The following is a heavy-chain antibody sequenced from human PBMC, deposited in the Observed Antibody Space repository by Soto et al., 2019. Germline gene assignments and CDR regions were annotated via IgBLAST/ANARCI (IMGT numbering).Heavy chain of an antibody. V-gene: IGHV1-58*01. Sequence: SAQVSFKASGFTFMSSAVQWVRQARGQRLEWVGWIVVASGNTNYAQKFQDRVTITRDMSTSTAYMDLRSLRSEDTAVYYCAADPMPTSYYYYDMDVWGQGTTVTVSS. CDR3: AADPMPTSYYYYDMDV. D-gene: IGHD2-2*01. CDR2: IVVASGNT. J-gene: IGHJ6*02. CDR1: GFTFMSSA.